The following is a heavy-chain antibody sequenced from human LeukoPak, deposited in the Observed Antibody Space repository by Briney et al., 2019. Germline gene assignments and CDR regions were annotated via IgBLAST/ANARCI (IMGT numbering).Heavy chain of an antibody. CDR3: ARASRPSNSWFDP. CDR1: GHSFSSDSF. V-gene: IGHV4-38-2*01. D-gene: IGHD6-6*01. CDR2: IHERGST. J-gene: IGHJ5*02. Sequence: SETLSLTCGVSGHSFSSDSFWGWIRQPPGQGLEWIGSIHERGSTFYNPSLKSRVTISIDTSKNQFSLNVNSVTAADTAVYYCARASRPSNSWFDPWGQGTVVTVSS.